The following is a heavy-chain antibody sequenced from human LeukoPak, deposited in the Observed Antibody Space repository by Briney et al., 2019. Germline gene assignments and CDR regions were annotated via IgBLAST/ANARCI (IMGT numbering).Heavy chain of an antibody. CDR3: ATLVAPTGTGYFDY. J-gene: IGHJ4*02. Sequence: PSETLSLTCTVSGGSISSYYWSWIRQPPGKGLEWIGYIYYSGLTNYNPSLKSRGTISLDSSKNHFSLNLNSVTAADTAVYYCATLVAPTGTGYFDYWGQGTLVTVSS. V-gene: IGHV4-59*01. CDR1: GGSISSYY. D-gene: IGHD6-13*01. CDR2: IYYSGLT.